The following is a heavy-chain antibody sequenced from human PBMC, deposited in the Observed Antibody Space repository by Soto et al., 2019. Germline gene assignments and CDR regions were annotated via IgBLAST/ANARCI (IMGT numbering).Heavy chain of an antibody. CDR2: IYHSCST. J-gene: IGHJ4*02. CDR1: GVSISXSNW. Sequence: TXSXTCAVSGVSISXSNWWSWVRQPPGKGLEWIGEIYHSCSTNYKPYLKSRVTISVDKSKNQFSMKLRSVTAEDTAVYYCASGGSTAMVTWGQGTLATVS. CDR3: ASGGSTAMVT. V-gene: IGHV4-4*02. D-gene: IGHD5-18*01.